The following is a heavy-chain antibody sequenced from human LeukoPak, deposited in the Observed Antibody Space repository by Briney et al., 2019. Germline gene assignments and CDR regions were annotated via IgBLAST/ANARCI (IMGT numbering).Heavy chain of an antibody. V-gene: IGHV1-2*02. Sequence: ASVKVSCKASGYTFTGYYMHWVRQAPGQGLEWMGWINPNSGGTNYAQNFQGRVTMTRDTSISTAYMELSRLRSDDTAVYYCAREGGAGVVVITIPNDAFDIWGQGTMVTVSS. D-gene: IGHD2-21*01. CDR2: INPNSGGT. CDR1: GYTFTGYY. CDR3: AREGGAGVVVITIPNDAFDI. J-gene: IGHJ3*02.